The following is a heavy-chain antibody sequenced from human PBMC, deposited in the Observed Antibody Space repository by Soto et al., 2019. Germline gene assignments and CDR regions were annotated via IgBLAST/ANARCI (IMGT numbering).Heavy chain of an antibody. J-gene: IGHJ6*02. CDR1: GFTFSSYS. D-gene: IGHD3-16*01. CDR2: ISSSSSTI. V-gene: IGHV3-48*02. CDR3: ARGVLDAYISPSTPYYYYGMDV. Sequence: GGSLRLSCAASGFTFSSYSMNWVRQAPGKGLEWVSYISSSSSTIYYADSVKGRFTISRDNAKNSLYLQMNSLRDEDTAVYYCARGVLDAYISPSTPYYYYGMDVWGQGTTVTVSS.